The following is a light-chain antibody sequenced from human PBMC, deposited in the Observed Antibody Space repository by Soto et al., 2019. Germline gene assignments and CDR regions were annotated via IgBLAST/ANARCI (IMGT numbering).Light chain of an antibody. CDR1: SSDVGGYNY. CDR3: SSYAGSKTYV. CDR2: EVS. V-gene: IGLV2-8*01. J-gene: IGLJ2*01. Sequence: HSALTQPPSASGSPVQSVTISCTGTSSDVGGYNYVSWYQQHPGKAPKLMIYEVSKRPSGVPDRFSGSKSGNTDSLTVSGLQAEDEADYYCSSYAGSKTYVLGEATKLTVL.